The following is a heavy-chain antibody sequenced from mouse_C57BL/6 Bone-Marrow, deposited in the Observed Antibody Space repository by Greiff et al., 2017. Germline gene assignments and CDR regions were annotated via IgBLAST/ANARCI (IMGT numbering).Heavy chain of an antibody. J-gene: IGHJ3*01. CDR3: ARLPDYYGSSYGWVAY. V-gene: IGHV5-6*01. CDR2: ISSGGSYT. Sequence: EVQRVESGGDLVKPGGSLKLSCAASGFTFSSYGMSWVRQTPDKRLEWVATISSGGSYTYYPDSVKGRFTISRDNAKNTLYLQMSSLKSEDTAMYYCARLPDYYGSSYGWVAYWGQGTLVTVSA. D-gene: IGHD1-1*01. CDR1: GFTFSSYG.